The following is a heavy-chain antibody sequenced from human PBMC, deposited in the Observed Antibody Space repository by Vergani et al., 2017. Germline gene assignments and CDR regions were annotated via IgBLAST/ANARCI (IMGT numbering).Heavy chain of an antibody. J-gene: IGHJ4*02. CDR3: ARSQMATNDFDL. D-gene: IGHD5-24*01. CDR2: ISPYNHKT. CDR1: GYTFVHHP. V-gene: IGHV1-18*04. Sequence: QAQLGQSDSEVKKPGDSVTLSCKTSGYTFVHHPITWVRQAPGQGLEWMGWISPYNHKTLYSQKVEGRVTMTSETSSSTVFLEWRRLTSDDTAIYYCARSQMATNDFDLWGRGTVVTVCS.